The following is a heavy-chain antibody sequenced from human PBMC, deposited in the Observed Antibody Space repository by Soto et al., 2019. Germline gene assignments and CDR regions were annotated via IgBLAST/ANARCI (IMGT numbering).Heavy chain of an antibody. CDR2: INHSGST. CDR3: AVLPYYYYGMDV. V-gene: IGHV4-34*01. J-gene: IGHJ6*02. Sequence: SETLSLTCAVYGGSFSGYYWSWIRQPPGKGLEWIGEINHSGSTNYNPSLKSRVTISVDTSKNQFSLKLSSVTAADTAVYYCAVLPYYYYGMDVWGQGTTVTVSS. CDR1: GGSFSGYY.